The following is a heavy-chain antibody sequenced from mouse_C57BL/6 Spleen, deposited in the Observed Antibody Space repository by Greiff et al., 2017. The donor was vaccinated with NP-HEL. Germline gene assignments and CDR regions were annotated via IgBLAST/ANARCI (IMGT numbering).Heavy chain of an antibody. D-gene: IGHD2-2*01. CDR2: IYPGDGDT. J-gene: IGHJ4*01. V-gene: IGHV1-82*01. CDR3: ASEGYGDDGGAMDY. Sequence: QVQLKESGPELVKPGASVKISCKASGYAFSSSWMNWVKQRPGKGLEWIGRIYPGDGDTNYNGKFKGKATRIADKYSSTAYMQLSSLTSEDSAVYFCASEGYGDDGGAMDYWGQGTSVTVSS. CDR1: GYAFSSSW.